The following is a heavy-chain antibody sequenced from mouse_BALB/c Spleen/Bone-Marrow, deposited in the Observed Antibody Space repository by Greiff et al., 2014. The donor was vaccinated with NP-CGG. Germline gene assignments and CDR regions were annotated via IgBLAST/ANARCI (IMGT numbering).Heavy chain of an antibody. J-gene: IGHJ2*01. Sequence: LQQPGSELVRPGASVKLSCKASGYTFTSYWMHWVKQRPGQGLEWIGNIYPGSGSTNYDEKVKSKATLTVDTSSSTAYMQLSSLTSEDSAVYYCTREGPTGTGGDYWGQGTTLTVSS. CDR2: IYPGSGST. D-gene: IGHD4-1*02. V-gene: IGHV1S22*01. CDR3: TREGPTGTGGDY. CDR1: GYTFTSYW.